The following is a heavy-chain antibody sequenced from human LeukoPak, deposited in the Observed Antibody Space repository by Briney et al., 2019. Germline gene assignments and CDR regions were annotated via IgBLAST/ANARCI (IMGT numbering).Heavy chain of an antibody. D-gene: IGHD3-10*01. Sequence: SETLSLTCTVSGGSISSSSYYWGWIRQPPGKGLEWIGSIYYSGSTYYNPSLKSRVTISVDTSKNQFSLKLSSVTAADTAVYYCVRLDGSGAFDYWGQGTLVTVSS. V-gene: IGHV4-39*01. CDR1: GGSISSSSYY. J-gene: IGHJ4*02. CDR3: VRLDGSGAFDY. CDR2: IYYSGST.